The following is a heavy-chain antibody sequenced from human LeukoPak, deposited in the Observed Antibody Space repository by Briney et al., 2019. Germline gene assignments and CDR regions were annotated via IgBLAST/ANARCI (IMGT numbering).Heavy chain of an antibody. V-gene: IGHV3-74*01. CDR2: INSDGSTT. CDR3: ARGGLYSYGLIDY. D-gene: IGHD5-18*01. J-gene: IGHJ4*02. Sequence: GGSLRLSCAASGFTFSSYWMHWVRQAPGKGLVWVSRINSDGSTTTCADPVKGRFTISRDNAKNTLYLQMNSLSAEDTAVYYCARGGLYSYGLIDYWGQGSQVTVSS. CDR1: GFTFSSYW.